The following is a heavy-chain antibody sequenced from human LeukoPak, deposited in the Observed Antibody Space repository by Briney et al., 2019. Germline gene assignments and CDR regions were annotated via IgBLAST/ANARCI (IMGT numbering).Heavy chain of an antibody. CDR3: ARRVDTAMVIAYFDY. V-gene: IGHV4-34*01. D-gene: IGHD5-18*01. Sequence: SETLSLTCAVYGGSSSGYYWSWIRQPPGKGLEWIGEINHSGSTNYNPSLKSRVTISVDTSKNQFSLKLSSVTAADTAVYYCARRVDTAMVIAYFDYWGQGTLVTVSS. CDR1: GGSSSGYY. J-gene: IGHJ4*02. CDR2: INHSGST.